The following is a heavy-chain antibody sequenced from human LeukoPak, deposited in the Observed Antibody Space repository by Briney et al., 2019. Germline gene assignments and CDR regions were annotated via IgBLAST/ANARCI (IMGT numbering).Heavy chain of an antibody. CDR2: IHTSGST. CDR3: ARVRSGYYYYMDV. D-gene: IGHD3-10*01. CDR1: GGSFSGYY. J-gene: IGHJ6*03. Sequence: KASETLSLTCAVYGGSFSGYYWSWIRQPPGKGLEWIGRIHTSGSTNYNPSLKSRVTISVDTSKNQFSLKLSSVTAADTAVYYCARVRSGYYYYMDVWGKGTTVTISS. V-gene: IGHV4-59*10.